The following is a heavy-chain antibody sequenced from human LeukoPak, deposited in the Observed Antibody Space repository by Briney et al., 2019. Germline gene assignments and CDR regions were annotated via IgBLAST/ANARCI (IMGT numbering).Heavy chain of an antibody. Sequence: GGSLRLSCAASGFTFSTYSMNWVRQAPGQGLEWFSSITGTATYIYYADSVKGRFTISRDDARNSLYLQMSSLRAEDTAVYYCARDGRITIFGVVMYYFQHWGQGTLVTVSS. D-gene: IGHD3-3*01. CDR2: ITGTATYI. V-gene: IGHV3-21*01. CDR3: ARDGRITIFGVVMYYFQH. J-gene: IGHJ1*01. CDR1: GFTFSTYS.